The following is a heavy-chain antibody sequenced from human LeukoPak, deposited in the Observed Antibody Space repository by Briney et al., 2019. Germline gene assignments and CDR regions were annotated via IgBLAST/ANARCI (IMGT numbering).Heavy chain of an antibody. D-gene: IGHD6-6*01. V-gene: IGHV4-61*02. CDR1: GGSISSGGYY. CDR3: ARDWHSSSGWFDP. J-gene: IGHJ5*02. Sequence: PSETLSLTCTVSGGSISSGGYYWSWIRQPAGKGLEWIGRIYTSGSTNYNPSLKSRVTISVDTSKNQFSLKLSSVTAADTAVYYCARDWHSSSGWFDPWGQGTLVTVSS. CDR2: IYTSGST.